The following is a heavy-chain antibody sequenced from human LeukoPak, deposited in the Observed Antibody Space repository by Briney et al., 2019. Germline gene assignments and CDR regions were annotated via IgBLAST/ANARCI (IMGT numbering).Heavy chain of an antibody. Sequence: GGSLRLSCEASGLTFNKYWMTWVRQAPGKGLEWVANIKQDGSENNCVDSVKGRFTISRDNAKNSLSLRMNSLSAEDTAVYYCATGYSSGWYFYFQHWGQGSLVSVSS. J-gene: IGHJ1*01. CDR1: GLTFNKYW. V-gene: IGHV3-7*01. CDR3: ATGYSSGWYFYFQH. CDR2: IKQDGSEN. D-gene: IGHD6-19*01.